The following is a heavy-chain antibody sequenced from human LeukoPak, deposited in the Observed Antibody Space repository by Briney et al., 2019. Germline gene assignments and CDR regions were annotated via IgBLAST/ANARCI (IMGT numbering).Heavy chain of an antibody. J-gene: IGHJ3*01. D-gene: IGHD3-22*01. CDR3: AKGNNYYDSSGTR. Sequence: GGSLRLSCAASGFTLSSYAISWVRQAPGKGLEWVSAISGSGGSTYYADSVKGRFTISRDNSKNTLYLQMNSLRAEDTAVYYCAKGNNYYDSSGTRWGQGTMVTVSS. CDR1: GFTLSSYA. V-gene: IGHV3-23*01. CDR2: ISGSGGST.